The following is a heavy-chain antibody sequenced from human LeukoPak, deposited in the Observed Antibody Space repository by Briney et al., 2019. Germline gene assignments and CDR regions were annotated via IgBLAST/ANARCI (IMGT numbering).Heavy chain of an antibody. V-gene: IGHV4-4*02. CDR2: IYHSGIT. CDR3: ATTSPYRVDH. CDR1: GGSISNNIW. Sequence: SGTLSLTCAVSGGSISNNIWWNWVRQPPGKGLEWIGEIYHSGITNYNPFLMSRVTISVDKSKNQFSLELTSVTAADTAVYYCATTSPYRVDHWGQGTLVTVSS. J-gene: IGHJ4*02. D-gene: IGHD2-2*01.